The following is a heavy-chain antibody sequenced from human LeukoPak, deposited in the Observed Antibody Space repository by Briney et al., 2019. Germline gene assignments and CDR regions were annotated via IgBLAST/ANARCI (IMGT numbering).Heavy chain of an antibody. CDR1: GYTFTGYY. V-gene: IGHV1-2*02. CDR3: ARDPSQSITGTGWFDP. D-gene: IGHD1-7*01. Sequence: GASVKVSCKASGYTFTGYYMHWVRQAPGQGLEWMGWINPNSGGTNYAQKFQGRVTMTRDTSISTAYMELSRLRSDDTAVYYCARDPSQSITGTGWFDPWGQGTLVTVSS. J-gene: IGHJ5*02. CDR2: INPNSGGT.